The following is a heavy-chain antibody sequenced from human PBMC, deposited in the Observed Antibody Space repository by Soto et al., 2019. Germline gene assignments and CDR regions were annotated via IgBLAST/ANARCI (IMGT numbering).Heavy chain of an antibody. D-gene: IGHD1-26*01. J-gene: IGHJ4*02. V-gene: IGHV1-3*01. CDR2: INAGNGNT. CDR1: RFTFTDYA. CDR3: ARDDSGFSGSHYIDYFNY. Sequence: ASVKVSCKASRFTFTDYALHWIRQAPGQGLEWMGWINAGNGNTKYSQKFQGRVTFTRDTSAGTVYMQLSSLTSEDTAVYYCARDDSGFSGSHYIDYFNYWGQGALVTVSS.